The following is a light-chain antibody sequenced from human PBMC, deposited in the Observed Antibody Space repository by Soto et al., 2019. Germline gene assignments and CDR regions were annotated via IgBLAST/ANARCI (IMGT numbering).Light chain of an antibody. J-gene: IGKJ4*01. V-gene: IGKV3-11*01. CDR1: QSVKNY. Sequence: EIVLTQSQATLSLSPGERATLSCRASQSVKNYLAWYQQKPGQAPRLLIYDASNRATGIPARFSGSGSGTDFTLTISSLEPEDFAVYYCQQRSNWPLTFGGGAKVDIK. CDR2: DAS. CDR3: QQRSNWPLT.